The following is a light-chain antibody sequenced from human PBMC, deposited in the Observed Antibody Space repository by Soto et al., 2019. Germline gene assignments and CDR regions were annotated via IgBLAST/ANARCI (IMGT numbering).Light chain of an antibody. J-gene: IGKJ2*01. CDR1: QSVSRY. V-gene: IGKV3-11*01. CDR3: QQRQT. Sequence: EIVLTQSPATLSLSPGERATLSCRASQSVSRYLAWYQQKPGQAPRLLIYDASNRATGIPARFSGSGSGTDFTLTISRLEPEDFAVYYCQQRQTFGQGTKLEIK. CDR2: DAS.